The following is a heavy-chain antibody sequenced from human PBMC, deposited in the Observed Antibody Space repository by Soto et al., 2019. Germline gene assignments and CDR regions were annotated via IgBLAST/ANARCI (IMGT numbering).Heavy chain of an antibody. CDR1: GGSISCYF. CDR2: IYYDGNT. V-gene: IGHV4-59*01. Sequence: SETLSLTCIVSGGSISCYFWSWIRQPPGKGLEWIGHIYYDGNTNYKPSLESRLTFSVDTSKNQFSLNLRSVTAADTAVYYCARARSGYNIDAFDIWGQGTMVTVSS. J-gene: IGHJ3*02. CDR3: ARARSGYNIDAFDI. D-gene: IGHD5-12*01.